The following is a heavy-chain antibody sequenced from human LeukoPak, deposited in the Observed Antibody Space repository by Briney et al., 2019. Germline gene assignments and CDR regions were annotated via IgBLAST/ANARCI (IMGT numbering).Heavy chain of an antibody. D-gene: IGHD6-13*01. J-gene: IGHJ6*03. CDR3: AKHKGAGSRYSYSMDV. Sequence: PGGSLRLSCAASGFTFVTFAMGWVRQAPGQGLEWVSRISRSGGGTYYAHSVKGRFTISRDNSKNTLYLQMNSLRAEDTAVYYCAKHKGAGSRYSYSMDVWGKGATVTVSS. V-gene: IGHV3-23*01. CDR2: ISRSGGGT. CDR1: GFTFVTFA.